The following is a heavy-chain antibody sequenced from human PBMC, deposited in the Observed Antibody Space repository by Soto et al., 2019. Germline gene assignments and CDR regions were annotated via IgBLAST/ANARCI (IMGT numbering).Heavy chain of an antibody. Sequence: QVQLQESGPGLVKPSETLSLTSTVSGGSISSYYWSWIRQPSGKGLEWIGYIYYSGSTNYNPSLKSRVTISVDTSKNQFSLKLSSVTAADTAVYYCARRYGWAFDIWGQGTMVTVSS. J-gene: IGHJ3*02. CDR3: ARRYGWAFDI. D-gene: IGHD3-16*01. CDR1: GGSISSYY. CDR2: IYYSGST. V-gene: IGHV4-59*08.